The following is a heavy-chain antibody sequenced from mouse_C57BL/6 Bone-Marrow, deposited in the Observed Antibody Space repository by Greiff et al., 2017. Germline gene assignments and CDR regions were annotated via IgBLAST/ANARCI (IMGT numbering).Heavy chain of an antibody. J-gene: IGHJ1*03. CDR2: INPNNGGT. V-gene: IGHV1-26*01. Sequence: EVQLQQSGPELVKPGASVKISCKASGYTFTDYYMNWVKQSHGKSLEWIGDINPNNGGTSYNQKFKGKATLTVDKSSSTAYMELRSLTSEDSAVYYCATIYYGYADWYFDVWGTGTTVTVSS. CDR1: GYTFTDYY. CDR3: ATIYYGYADWYFDV. D-gene: IGHD2-2*01.